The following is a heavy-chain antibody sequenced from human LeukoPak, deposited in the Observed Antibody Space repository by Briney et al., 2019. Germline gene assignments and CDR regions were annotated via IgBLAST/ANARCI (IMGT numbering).Heavy chain of an antibody. V-gene: IGHV4-34*01. CDR2: ITHNGGT. CDR3: ARGNSGSHWGDHYFYMDV. D-gene: IGHD1-26*01. CDR1: GGSFRGYF. Sequence: SETLSLTCAVYGGSFRGYFWGWVRQTPGEGLEWLGEITHNGGTNYMPSLSGRVSVFQDVSKNQFSLKLSSVTAADTGVYYCARGNSGSHWGDHYFYMDVWGKGTTVIVSS. J-gene: IGHJ6*03.